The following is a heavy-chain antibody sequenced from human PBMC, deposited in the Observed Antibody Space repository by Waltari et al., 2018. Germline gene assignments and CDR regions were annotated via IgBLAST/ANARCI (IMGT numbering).Heavy chain of an antibody. Sequence: EVQLVESGGGLAQPGGSLRLSCEASGPSFSNYWRTWVRQASGKGPEWVANIKQDGSEKYYMDSVKGRFTISRDNAKNSLYLQMNNLRVEDTAVYYCTRGGRDSSWYWRDWGQGTLVTVSS. CDR1: GPSFSNYW. V-gene: IGHV3-7*01. J-gene: IGHJ4*02. CDR3: TRGGRDSSWYWRD. D-gene: IGHD6-13*01. CDR2: IKQDGSEK.